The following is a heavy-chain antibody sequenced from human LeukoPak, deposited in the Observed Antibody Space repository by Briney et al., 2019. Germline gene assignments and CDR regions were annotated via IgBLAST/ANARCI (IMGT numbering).Heavy chain of an antibody. J-gene: IGHJ6*02. CDR1: EYAFTGYN. Sequence: ASVKVSCKASEYAFTGYNMHWVRQAPGQGLEWMGWINPNSGGTNYAQKFQGRVTMTRDMSISTAYMELSRLTSDDTAVYYCARWFTITSGDYDILTSSYHRGMDVWGQGTTVTVSS. D-gene: IGHD3-9*01. CDR2: INPNSGGT. CDR3: ARWFTITSGDYDILTSSYHRGMDV. V-gene: IGHV1-2*02.